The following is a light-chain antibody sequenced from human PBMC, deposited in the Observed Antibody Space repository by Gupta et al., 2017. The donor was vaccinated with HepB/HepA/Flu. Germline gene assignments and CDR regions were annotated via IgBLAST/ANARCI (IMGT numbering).Light chain of an antibody. CDR2: DFR. CDR1: SSDVGGYNY. Sequence: QSALTQPPSVSGSPGQSITISCTGTSSDVGGYNYVSWYQQHPGKAPKLMIYDFRRRPPGVPDRLSGSKSSSTAALTISGLQDADEADYYCCSFAGTYIPVVFGGGTKLTVL. CDR3: CSFAGTYIPVV. J-gene: IGLJ2*01. V-gene: IGLV2-11*01.